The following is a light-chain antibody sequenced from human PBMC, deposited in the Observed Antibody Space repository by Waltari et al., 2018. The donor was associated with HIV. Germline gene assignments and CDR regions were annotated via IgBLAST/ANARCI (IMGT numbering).Light chain of an antibody. V-gene: IGLV2-23*02. CDR3: CSYAGSSTYV. CDR2: DVS. CDR1: RSDVGGFNS. J-gene: IGLJ1*01. Sequence: QSALTQPASVSGSPGQSIPISCPGTRSDVGGFNSVSWYQQHPGKAPKLMIYDVSKRPSGVSNRFSGSKSGNTASLTISGLQAEDEADYYCCSYAGSSTYVFGTGTKVTVL.